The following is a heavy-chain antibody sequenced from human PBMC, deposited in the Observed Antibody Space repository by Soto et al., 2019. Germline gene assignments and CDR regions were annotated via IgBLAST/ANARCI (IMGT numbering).Heavy chain of an antibody. J-gene: IGHJ3*02. CDR3: ARLNYYDSSGHAFDI. CDR2: INPNSGNT. V-gene: IGHV1-18*01. Sequence: ASVKVSCKASGYTFTCYGISWVRQAPGQGLEWMGWINPNSGNTNYAQKLQGWVTMTTDTSTSTAYMELSRLRSDDTAVYYCARLNYYDSSGHAFDIWGQGTMVTVSS. D-gene: IGHD3-22*01. CDR1: GYTFTCYG.